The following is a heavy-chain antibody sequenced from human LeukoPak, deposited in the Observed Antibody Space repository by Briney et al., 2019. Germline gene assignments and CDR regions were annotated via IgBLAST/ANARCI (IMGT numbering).Heavy chain of an antibody. V-gene: IGHV1-69*05. J-gene: IGHJ5*02. CDR1: GGTFSSYA. CDR3: ARDRDLVLAAAANHNWFDP. CDR2: IIPIFGTA. Sequence: ASVKVSCKASGGTFSSYAISWVRQAPGQGLERMGRIIPIFGTANYAQKFQGRVTITTDESTSTAYMELSSLRSEDTAVYYCARDRDLVLAAAANHNWFDPWGQGTLVTVSS. D-gene: IGHD6-13*01.